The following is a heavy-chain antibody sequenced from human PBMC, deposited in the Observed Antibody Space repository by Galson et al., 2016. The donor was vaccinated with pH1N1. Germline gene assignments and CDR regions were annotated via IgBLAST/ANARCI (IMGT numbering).Heavy chain of an antibody. D-gene: IGHD1-1*01. V-gene: IGHV4-59*02. CDR1: GDSVNSHY. CDR2: IYYNGST. CDR3: ARGFRIAPTGTIFDS. Sequence: LSLTCTVSGDSVNSHYWGWIRQTPGKGLECMGYIYYNGSTTYNPSLRSQVSISLDTSNNHFSLKMTSVTVADTALYYCARGFRIAPTGTIFDSRGQGTLVTVSS. J-gene: IGHJ4*02.